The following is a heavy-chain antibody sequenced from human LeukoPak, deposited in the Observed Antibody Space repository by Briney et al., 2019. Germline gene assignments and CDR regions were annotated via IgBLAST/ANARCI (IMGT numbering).Heavy chain of an antibody. V-gene: IGHV3-66*01. D-gene: IGHD2-15*01. J-gene: IGHJ4*02. CDR1: GLTVSTNY. CDR2: IYSDGNT. CDR3: ARDSVAEGSDY. Sequence: GGSLRLSSAASGLTVSTNYMSWVRQAPGKGLEWVSVIYSDGNTYYADSVKGSFTISRDNSKNTLYLQMNSLRAEDTAVYYCARDSVAEGSDYWGQGALVTVSS.